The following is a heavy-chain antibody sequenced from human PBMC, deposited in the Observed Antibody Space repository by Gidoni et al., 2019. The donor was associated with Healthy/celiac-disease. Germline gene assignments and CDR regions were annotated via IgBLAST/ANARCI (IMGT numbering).Heavy chain of an antibody. V-gene: IGHV3-23*01. CDR1: GFTFNSYA. D-gene: IGHD2-15*01. CDR3: AKDLGGGFYCSGGGCYSDY. J-gene: IGHJ4*02. Sequence: EVQLLESGGALAQPGGSLRLSCAASGFTFNSYAMSWVRQAPGKGLEWVSAISGSGGSTYYADSVKGRFTISRDNSKNTVHLQLNSLRAEDTALYYCAKDLGGGFYCSGGGCYSDYWGQGTLVTVSS. CDR2: ISGSGGST.